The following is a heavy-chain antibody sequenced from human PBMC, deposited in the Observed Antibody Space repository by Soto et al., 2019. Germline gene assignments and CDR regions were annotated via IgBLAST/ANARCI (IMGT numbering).Heavy chain of an antibody. V-gene: IGHV3-21*01. J-gene: IGHJ4*02. CDR2: ISSSSSYI. D-gene: IGHD2-15*01. CDR1: GFTFSSYS. Sequence: GGSLRLSCAASGFTFSSYSMNWVRQAPGKGLEWVSSISSSSSYIYYADSVKGRFTISRDNAKNSLYMQMNSLRAEDTAVYYCAREPYCSGGSCYGELDYWGQGTLVTVSS. CDR3: AREPYCSGGSCYGELDY.